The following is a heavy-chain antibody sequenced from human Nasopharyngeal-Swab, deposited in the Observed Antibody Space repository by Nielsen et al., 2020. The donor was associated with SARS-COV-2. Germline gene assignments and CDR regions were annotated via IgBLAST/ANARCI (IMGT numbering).Heavy chain of an antibody. CDR1: EFTFDDYA. V-gene: IGHV3-9*01. CDR2: ISWNSGSI. Sequence: LSLSCAASEFTFDDYAFHWVRQAPGKGLEWVSGISWNSGSIGYADSVKGRFTISRDNAKNSLYLQMNSLRAEDTAFYYCARRDTYWFFDLWGRGTLVSVSS. CDR3: ARRDTYWFFDL. J-gene: IGHJ2*01.